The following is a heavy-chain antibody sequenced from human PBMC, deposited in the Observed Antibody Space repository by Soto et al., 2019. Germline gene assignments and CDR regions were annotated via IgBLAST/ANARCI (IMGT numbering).Heavy chain of an antibody. CDR1: GFSLSTSGVG. Sequence: QITLKESGPTLVKPTQTLTLTCTFSGFSLSTSGVGVGWIRQPPGKALEWLALIYWNDDKRYSPSLKSRLTITKDTSKNQVVLTMTNMDPVDTATYHCAHSFIAAYPRGWFDPWGQGTLVTVSS. D-gene: IGHD6-6*01. CDR3: AHSFIAAYPRGWFDP. CDR2: IYWNDDK. V-gene: IGHV2-5*01. J-gene: IGHJ5*02.